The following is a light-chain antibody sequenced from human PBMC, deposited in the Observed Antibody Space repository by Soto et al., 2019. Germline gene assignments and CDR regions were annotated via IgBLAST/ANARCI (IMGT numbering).Light chain of an antibody. V-gene: IGKV3-20*01. CDR3: QQYGGSPRT. J-gene: IGKJ1*01. Sequence: PGERATLSCTPTECVSCNSLDWYHQKPGQAPRLLIYGSSTRATGVPERFSGSGSGTDFTLSISRLEPEDFAMYYCQQYGGSPRTFGQGTKVEIK. CDR2: GSS. CDR1: ECVSCNS.